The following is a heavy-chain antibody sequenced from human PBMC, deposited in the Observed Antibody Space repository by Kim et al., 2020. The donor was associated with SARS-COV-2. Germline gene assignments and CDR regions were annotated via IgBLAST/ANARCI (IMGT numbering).Heavy chain of an antibody. Sequence: SVKVSCKASGGTFSSYAISWVRQAPGQGLEWMGGIIPIFGTANYAQKFQGRVTITADESTSTAYMELSSLMSEDTAVYYCASFRYSGYDLGVGTNWFDPWGQGALITVSS. D-gene: IGHD5-12*01. J-gene: IGHJ5*02. CDR2: IIPIFGTA. V-gene: IGHV1-69*13. CDR1: GGTFSSYA. CDR3: ASFRYSGYDLGVGTNWFDP.